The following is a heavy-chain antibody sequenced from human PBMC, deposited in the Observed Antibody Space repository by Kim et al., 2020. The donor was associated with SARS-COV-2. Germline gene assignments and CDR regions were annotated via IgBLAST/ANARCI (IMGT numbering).Heavy chain of an antibody. Sequence: GGSLRLSCAASGFTFDDYAMHWVRQAPGKGLEWVSGISWNSGSIGYADSVKGRFTISRDNAKNSLYLQMNSLRAEDTALYYCAKVAAAGYYFDYWGQRTLVTVSS. CDR3: AKVAAAGYYFDY. J-gene: IGHJ4*02. D-gene: IGHD6-13*01. CDR1: GFTFDDYA. V-gene: IGHV3-9*01. CDR2: ISWNSGSI.